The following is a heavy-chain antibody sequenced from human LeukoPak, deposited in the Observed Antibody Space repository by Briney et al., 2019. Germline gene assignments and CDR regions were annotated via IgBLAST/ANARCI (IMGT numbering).Heavy chain of an antibody. D-gene: IGHD3-22*01. CDR1: GFTFSSYA. J-gene: IGHJ4*02. Sequence: GGSLRLSCAASGFTFSSYAMSWVRQAPGKGLEWVSGISNSGGSTSYADSVKGRFAISRDNAKNTLYLQMNSLRAEDTALYYCAKGSWLLPFDYWGQGTLVTVSS. CDR2: ISNSGGST. V-gene: IGHV3-23*01. CDR3: AKGSWLLPFDY.